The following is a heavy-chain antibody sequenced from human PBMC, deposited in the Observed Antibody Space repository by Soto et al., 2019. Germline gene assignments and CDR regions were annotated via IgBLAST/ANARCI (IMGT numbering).Heavy chain of an antibody. CDR2: IYYSGST. D-gene: IGHD3-22*01. V-gene: IGHV4-39*01. CDR3: MLGSGWKDFDY. CDR1: GGSITSSSYY. J-gene: IGHJ4*02. Sequence: QLQRQESGPGLVKPSEILSLTCTVSGGSITSSSYYWGWIRQPPGKGLEWIGSIYYSGSTYYNPSLKSRVTISVDTSKNQFSLKLSSVTAADTAVYYCMLGSGWKDFDYWGQGTLVTVSS.